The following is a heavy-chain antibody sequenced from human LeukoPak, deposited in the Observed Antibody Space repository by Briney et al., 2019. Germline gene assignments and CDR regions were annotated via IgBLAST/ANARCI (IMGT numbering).Heavy chain of an antibody. Sequence: PSETLSLTCTVSGGSISTTTYYWGWIRQPPGKGLEWIGTIYYSGSTYYNPSLESRVTISVDTSKNQFSLKLSSVIAADTAVYYCARLAAHYPFDYWGQGTLVTVSS. D-gene: IGHD3-10*01. CDR3: ARLAAHYPFDY. V-gene: IGHV4-39*01. CDR2: IYYSGST. J-gene: IGHJ4*02. CDR1: GGSISTTTYY.